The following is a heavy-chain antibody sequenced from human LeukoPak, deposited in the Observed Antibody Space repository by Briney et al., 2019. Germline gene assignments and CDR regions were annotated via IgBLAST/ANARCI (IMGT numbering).Heavy chain of an antibody. CDR2: INHSGST. CDR1: GGSFSGYY. V-gene: IGHV4-34*01. D-gene: IGHD3-22*01. Sequence: SETLSLTCAVYGGSFSGYYWSWIRQPAGKGLEWIGEINHSGSTNYNPSLKSRVTISVDTSKNQFSLKLSSVTAADTAVYYCARGDYYDSSGYYYEGGRYDYWGQGTLVTVSS. CDR3: ARGDYYDSSGYYYEGGRYDY. J-gene: IGHJ4*02.